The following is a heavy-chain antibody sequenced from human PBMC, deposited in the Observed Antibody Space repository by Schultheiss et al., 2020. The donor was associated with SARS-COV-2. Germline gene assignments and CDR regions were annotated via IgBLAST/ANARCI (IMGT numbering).Heavy chain of an antibody. CDR3: ARDPCGGDCYGWFDP. Sequence: SETLSLTCAVYGGSFSGYYWSWIRQPPGKGLEWIGEINHSGSTNYNPSLKSRVTISVDTSKNRFSLKLSSVTAADTAVYYCARDPCGGDCYGWFDPWGQGTLVTVSS. D-gene: IGHD2-21*02. V-gene: IGHV4-34*01. J-gene: IGHJ5*02. CDR2: INHSGST. CDR1: GGSFSGYY.